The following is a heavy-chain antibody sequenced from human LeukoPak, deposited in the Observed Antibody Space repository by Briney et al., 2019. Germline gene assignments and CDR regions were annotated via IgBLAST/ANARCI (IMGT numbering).Heavy chain of an antibody. J-gene: IGHJ6*02. CDR2: IIPILGMT. Sequence: SVKVSCKASGGTFSSYTISWVRQAPGQGLEWMGRIIPILGMTNYAQKFQGRVTITADKSTSTAYMELSSLRSEDTAVYYCAREVAVGPYYYYYYGMDVWGQGTTVTVS. CDR1: GGTFSSYT. V-gene: IGHV1-69*04. D-gene: IGHD2-15*01. CDR3: AREVAVGPYYYYYYGMDV.